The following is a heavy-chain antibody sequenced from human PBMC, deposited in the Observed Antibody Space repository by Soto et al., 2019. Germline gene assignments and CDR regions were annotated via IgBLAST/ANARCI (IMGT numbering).Heavy chain of an antibody. CDR3: ARGDGGNSWDNWFDP. D-gene: IGHD2-21*02. Sequence: PSVTLSLTCTVSGGSVSSGSYYWSWIRQPPGKGLEWIGYIYYSGSTNYNPSLKSRVTISVDTSENQFSLKLSSVTAADTAVYYCARGDGGNSWDNWFDPWGQGTLVTVSS. CDR1: GGSVSSGSYY. J-gene: IGHJ5*02. V-gene: IGHV4-61*01. CDR2: IYYSGST.